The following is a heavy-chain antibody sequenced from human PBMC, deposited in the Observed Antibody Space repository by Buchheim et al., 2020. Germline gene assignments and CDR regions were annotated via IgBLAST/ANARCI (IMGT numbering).Heavy chain of an antibody. J-gene: IGHJ4*02. CDR2: IKADGSEK. CDR3: GIDSRQGDWS. D-gene: IGHD2-21*02. V-gene: IGHV3-7*01. CDR1: GFTFSRYW. Sequence: EVQLEESGGGLVQPGGSLRLSCATSGFTFSRYWMAWVRQAPGKGLEWVATIKADGSEKHYVDSVKGRFTISRDNAKNSLSLQTNSLRAEETAGYYCGIDSRQGDWSWGRGTL.